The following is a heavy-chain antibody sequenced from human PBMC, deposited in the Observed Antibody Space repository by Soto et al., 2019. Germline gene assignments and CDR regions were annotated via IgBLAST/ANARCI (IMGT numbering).Heavy chain of an antibody. Sequence: SETLSLTCAVYGGSFSGYCWSWIRQPPGKGLEWIGEINHSGSTNYNPSLKSRVTISVDTSKNQFSLKLSSVTAADTAVYYCARDYDILTGRLYYYYYGMDVWGQGTTVTVSS. J-gene: IGHJ6*02. V-gene: IGHV4-34*01. CDR1: GGSFSGYC. D-gene: IGHD3-9*01. CDR3: ARDYDILTGRLYYYYYGMDV. CDR2: INHSGST.